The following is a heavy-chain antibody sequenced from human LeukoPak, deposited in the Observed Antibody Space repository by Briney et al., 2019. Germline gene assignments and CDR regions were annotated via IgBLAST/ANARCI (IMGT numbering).Heavy chain of an antibody. Sequence: RGSLRLSCAASGFTFSSYAMSWVRQAPGKGLEWVSAISGGGGSTYYADSVKGRFTISRDNSKNTLYLQINSLRAEDTAVYYCARSIGLTGGGVDVWGQGTTVTVSS. CDR2: ISGGGGST. J-gene: IGHJ6*02. CDR1: GFTFSSYA. V-gene: IGHV3-23*01. CDR3: ARSIGLTGGGVDV. D-gene: IGHD3-9*01.